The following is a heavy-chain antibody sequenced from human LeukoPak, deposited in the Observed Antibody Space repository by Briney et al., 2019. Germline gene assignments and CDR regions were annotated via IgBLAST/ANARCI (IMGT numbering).Heavy chain of an antibody. V-gene: IGHV3-30*02. CDR3: AKDRGHYSNTLDY. J-gene: IGHJ4*02. CDR2: IRYDGSNK. Sequence: GGSLRLSCAASGFTFSSYGMHWVRQAPGKGLEWVAFIRYDGSNKYYADSVKGRFTISRDNSKNTLYLQMNSLRAEDTAVYYCAKDRGHYSNTLDYWGQGTLLTVSS. CDR1: GFTFSSYG. D-gene: IGHD4-11*01.